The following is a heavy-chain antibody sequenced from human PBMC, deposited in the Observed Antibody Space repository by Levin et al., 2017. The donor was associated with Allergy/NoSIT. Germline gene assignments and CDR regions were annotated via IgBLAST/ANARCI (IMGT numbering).Heavy chain of an antibody. V-gene: IGHV4-34*01. CDR1: GGSFSGYY. Sequence: SSETLSLTCAVYGGSFSGYYWSWIRQPPGKGLEWIGEINHSGSTNYNPSLKSRVTISVDTSKNQFSLKLSSVTAADTAVYYCARLFHCSGGSCYFAYYYGMDVWGQGTTVTVSS. J-gene: IGHJ6*02. CDR2: INHSGST. D-gene: IGHD2-15*01. CDR3: ARLFHCSGGSCYFAYYYGMDV.